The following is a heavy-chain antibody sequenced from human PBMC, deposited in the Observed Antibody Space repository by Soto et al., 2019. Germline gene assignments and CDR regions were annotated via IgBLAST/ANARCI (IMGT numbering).Heavy chain of an antibody. CDR3: ARSEATGLDY. J-gene: IGHJ4*02. D-gene: IGHD1-26*01. CDR2: IYYSGST. Sequence: ETLSLTCTVSGGSISSYYWSWIRQPPGKGLEWIGYIYYSGSTNYNPSLKSRVTISIDTSKNQFSLKLSSVTAADTAVYYCARSEATGLDYWGQGTLVTVSS. V-gene: IGHV4-59*12. CDR1: GGSISSYY.